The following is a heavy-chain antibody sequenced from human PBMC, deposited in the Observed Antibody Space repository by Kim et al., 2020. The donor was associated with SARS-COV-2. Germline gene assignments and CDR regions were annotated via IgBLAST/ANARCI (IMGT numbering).Heavy chain of an antibody. CDR1: GFTFSDSA. J-gene: IGHJ3*02. Sequence: GGSLRLSCGASGFTFSDSAMHWVRRASGKGLEWVGRIRSKVNGYASAYSASVRGRFTISRDDSRNTAYLQMNSLKTEDTAVYYCTRVPGTTLASWAAFDIWGQGTMVAVSS. D-gene: IGHD1-1*01. CDR3: TRVPGTTLASWAAFDI. CDR2: IRSKVNGYAS. V-gene: IGHV3-73*01.